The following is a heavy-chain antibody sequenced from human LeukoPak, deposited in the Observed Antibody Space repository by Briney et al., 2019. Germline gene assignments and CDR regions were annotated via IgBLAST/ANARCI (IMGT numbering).Heavy chain of an antibody. CDR3: AKDLGTSGWYCDY. CDR1: GFTFKSYG. V-gene: IGHV3-23*05. Sequence: PGGSLRLSCAASGFTFKSYGMSWVRQAPGKGLEWVSAISDRSTYYADSVKGRFTISRDNSKNTLHLQMNSLRVEDTAVYYCAKDLGTSGWYCDYWGQGTLVTVSS. CDR2: ISDRST. D-gene: IGHD6-19*01. J-gene: IGHJ4*02.